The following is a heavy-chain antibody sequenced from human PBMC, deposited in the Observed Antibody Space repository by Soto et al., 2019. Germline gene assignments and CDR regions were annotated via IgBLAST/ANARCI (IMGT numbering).Heavy chain of an antibody. D-gene: IGHD3-16*02. J-gene: IGHJ4*02. CDR2: INHSGST. Sequence: SETXSLTCAVYGGSFSGYYWSWIRQPPGKGLEWIGEINHSGSTNYNPSLKSRVTISVDTSKNQFSLKLSSVTAADTAVYYCARGPELYDYIWGSYRRYYFDYWGQGTLVTVSS. V-gene: IGHV4-34*01. CDR1: GGSFSGYY. CDR3: ARGPELYDYIWGSYRRYYFDY.